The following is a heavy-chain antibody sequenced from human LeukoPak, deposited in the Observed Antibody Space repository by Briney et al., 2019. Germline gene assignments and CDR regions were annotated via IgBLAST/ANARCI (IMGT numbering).Heavy chain of an antibody. Sequence: GGSLRLSCVGSGFSFNNYAMTWVRQAPGKGLAWVSSISGNSDRTYYADSVKGRFTISRDNSKNTVTLQMNSLRAEDTAVYSCAKGHGDYVPAEYLQHWGQGTLVTVSS. CDR3: AKGHGDYVPAEYLQH. J-gene: IGHJ1*01. CDR2: ISGNSDRT. V-gene: IGHV3-23*01. CDR1: GFSFNNYA. D-gene: IGHD4-17*01.